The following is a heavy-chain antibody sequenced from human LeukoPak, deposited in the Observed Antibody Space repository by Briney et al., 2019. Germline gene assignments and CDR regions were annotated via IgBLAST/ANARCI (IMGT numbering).Heavy chain of an antibody. Sequence: AGGSLRLSCAASGFTFTKYWMSWVRQAPGKRLECVASINRDESVKRYVDSAKGRFTISRDNTQNSVYLEMNSLTAEDTALYYCARDLWAQQEGDGFDIWGQGTMVTVSS. CDR1: GFTFTKYW. V-gene: IGHV3-7*03. D-gene: IGHD6-13*01. J-gene: IGHJ3*02. CDR3: ARDLWAQQEGDGFDI. CDR2: INRDESVK.